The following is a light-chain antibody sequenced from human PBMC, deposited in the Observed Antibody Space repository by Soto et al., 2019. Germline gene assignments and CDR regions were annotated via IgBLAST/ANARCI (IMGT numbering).Light chain of an antibody. CDR2: DVS. CDR1: SSDVGGYSR. Sequence: QSALTQPPSVSGSPGQSVTISCTGTSSDVGGYSRVSWYQQPPGKAPKLLIYDVSNRPSGGSTRSSGSKSGNTASLTISGLQADDEADYYCTSYATVCAYVFGPGTEVTVL. CDR3: TSYATVCAYV. J-gene: IGLJ1*01. V-gene: IGLV2-18*02.